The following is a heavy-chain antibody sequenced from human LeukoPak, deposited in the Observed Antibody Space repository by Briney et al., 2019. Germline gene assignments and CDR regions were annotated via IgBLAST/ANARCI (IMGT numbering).Heavy chain of an antibody. CDR1: GFTFSTNW. Sequence: PGGSLRLSCVASGFTFSTNWMNWARQAQGKGLERVGTISPDGSDKYYVDSVKGRFTISRDNAKTSLYLQINSLRADDTALYCCARGIVVVVGASDHFDYWGQGTLITVSS. CDR2: ISPDGSDK. V-gene: IGHV3-7*01. D-gene: IGHD2-15*01. CDR3: ARGIVVVVGASDHFDY. J-gene: IGHJ4*02.